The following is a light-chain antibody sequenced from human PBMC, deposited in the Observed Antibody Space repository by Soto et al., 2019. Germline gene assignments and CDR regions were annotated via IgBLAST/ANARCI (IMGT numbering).Light chain of an antibody. Sequence: EIVLTQSPGTLCLSPGERAALSCRASQSVTSISLAWYQQKPVLAPRLLIFGASIRDTRIPDRFNGSGSGTDFTLTISRLERDDVAVYQCMQNGRSPPAVFSQGTKVDIK. CDR2: GAS. CDR1: QSVTSIS. J-gene: IGKJ1*01. V-gene: IGKV3-20*01. CDR3: MQNGRSPPAV.